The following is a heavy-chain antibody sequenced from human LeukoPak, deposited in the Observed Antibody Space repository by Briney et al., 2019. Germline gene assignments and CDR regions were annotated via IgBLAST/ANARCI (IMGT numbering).Heavy chain of an antibody. CDR1: SDSISSSSYY. D-gene: IGHD5-18*01. CDR2: IYYSGST. Sequence: PSETLSLTCTVSSDSISSSSYYWSWIRQPPGKGLEWIGSIYYSGSTYYNRSLKSRVTISVDTSKNQFSQKLSSVTAADTAVSYCARQKYWGQLTWIQLWFDYWGQGTLVTVSS. J-gene: IGHJ4*02. V-gene: IGHV4-39*01. CDR3: ARQKYWGQLTWIQLWFDY.